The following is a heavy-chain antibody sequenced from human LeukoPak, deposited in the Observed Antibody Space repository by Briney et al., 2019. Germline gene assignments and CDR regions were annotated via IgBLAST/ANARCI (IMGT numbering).Heavy chain of an antibody. CDR3: ATSPVYSYGHPYYFDY. Sequence: GGSLRLSCAASGFTFNSYGMHWVRQAPGKGLEWLAFISYDGSNTYYADSVKGRFTVSRDDSKSTLYLQMNSLRADDTAVYYCATSPVYSYGHPYYFDYWGQGTLVTVSS. D-gene: IGHD5-18*01. CDR2: ISYDGSNT. V-gene: IGHV3-30*02. CDR1: GFTFNSYG. J-gene: IGHJ4*02.